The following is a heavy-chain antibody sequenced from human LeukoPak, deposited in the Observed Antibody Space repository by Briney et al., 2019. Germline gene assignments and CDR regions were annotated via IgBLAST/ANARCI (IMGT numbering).Heavy chain of an antibody. CDR3: ARDLGGYGDYGTNFDY. D-gene: IGHD4-17*01. CDR2: ISSSSSYI. CDR1: GFTFSDYY. Sequence: GGSLRLYCAASGFTFSDYYMSWIRQAPGKGLEWVSAISSSSSYIYYADSVKGRFTIPRHNAKRSLYLQMNSLRAEDTAVYYCARDLGGYGDYGTNFDYWGQGTLVTVSS. J-gene: IGHJ4*02. V-gene: IGHV3-11*06.